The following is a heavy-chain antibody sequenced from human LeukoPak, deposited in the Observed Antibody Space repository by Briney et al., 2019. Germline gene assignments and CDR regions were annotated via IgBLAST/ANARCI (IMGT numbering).Heavy chain of an antibody. D-gene: IGHD3-22*01. CDR2: ISYDGSNK. V-gene: IGHV3-30-3*01. CDR1: GFTFSSYA. J-gene: IGHJ4*02. Sequence: GGSLRLSCAASGFTFSSYAMHWVRQAPGKGLEWVAVISYDGSNKYYADSVKGRFTISRDNSKNTLYLQMNSLRAEDTAVYYCARAVLDDSSGPSEAPFDYWGQGTLVTVSS. CDR3: ARAVLDDSSGPSEAPFDY.